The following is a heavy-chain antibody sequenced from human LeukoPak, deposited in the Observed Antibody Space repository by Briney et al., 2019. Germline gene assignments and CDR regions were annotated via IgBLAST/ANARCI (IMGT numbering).Heavy chain of an antibody. CDR1: GYTFRQYS. CDR2: INTNTGNP. D-gene: IGHD3-3*01. V-gene: IGHV7-4-1*02. Sequence: ASVKVSCKASGYTFRQYSMNWVRQAPGQGLEWMEWINTNTGNPTYAQGFTGRFVFSLDTSVSTAYLQISSLKAEDTAVYYCARDGKNGYYDFWSGYYSYYYYYMDVWGKGTTATVSS. CDR3: ARDGKNGYYDFWSGYYSYYYYYMDV. J-gene: IGHJ6*03.